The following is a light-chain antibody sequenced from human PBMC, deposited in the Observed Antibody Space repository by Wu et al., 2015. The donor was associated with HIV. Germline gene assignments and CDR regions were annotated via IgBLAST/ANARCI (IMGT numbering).Light chain of an antibody. CDR2: DAS. Sequence: EIVMTQSPATLSVSPGERATLSCWASQSVSNNLAWYQQKPGQAPTILIYDASTRATGIPARFSGSGSGTDFTLTISSLQSEDFAVYYCQQYDNWPPRTFGQGTKVEIK. J-gene: IGKJ1*01. CDR3: QQYDNWPPRT. V-gene: IGKV3-15*01. CDR1: QSVSNN.